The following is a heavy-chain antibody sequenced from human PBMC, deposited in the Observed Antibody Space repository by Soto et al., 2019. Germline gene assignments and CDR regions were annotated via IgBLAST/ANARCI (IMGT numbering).Heavy chain of an antibody. J-gene: IGHJ5*02. D-gene: IGHD1-26*01. CDR2: INSGNGNT. CDR1: GYTFTNYA. CDR3: ARDHIVGAAGGGYL. V-gene: IGHV1-3*01. Sequence: ASVKVSCKASGYTFTNYAVHWVRQAPGQRLEWMGWINSGNGNTKYSQKFQGRVTIARDTSASTAYMELSSLRSEDTAVYYCARDHIVGAAGGGYLWGQGTLVTVSS.